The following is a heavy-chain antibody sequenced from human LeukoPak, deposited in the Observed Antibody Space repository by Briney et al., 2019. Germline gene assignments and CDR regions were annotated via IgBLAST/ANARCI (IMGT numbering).Heavy chain of an antibody. V-gene: IGHV1-69*05. D-gene: IGHD3-22*01. CDR1: AGTFISYA. Sequence: SVKVSCKASAGTFISYAISWVRQAPGQGLEWLGGIIPIFGTANYEKKFQGRVTITTDESTSTAYMELSSLRSEDTAVYYCARGNYDSSGYGGAFDIWGQGTMVTVSS. CDR2: IIPIFGTA. CDR3: ARGNYDSSGYGGAFDI. J-gene: IGHJ3*02.